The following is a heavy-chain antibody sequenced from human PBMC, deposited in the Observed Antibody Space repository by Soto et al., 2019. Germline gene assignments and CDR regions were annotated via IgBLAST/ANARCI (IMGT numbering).Heavy chain of an antibody. CDR2: ISSSGSTI. CDR3: ARDDPIPQSY. D-gene: IGHD2-2*01. J-gene: IGHJ4*02. CDR1: GFTFSDYY. V-gene: IGHV3-11*01. Sequence: GESLKISCAASGFTFSDYYMSWIRQAPGKGLEWVSYISSSGSTIYYADSVKGRFTISRDNAKNSLYLQMNSLRAEDTAVYYCARDDPIPQSYWGQGTLVTVSS.